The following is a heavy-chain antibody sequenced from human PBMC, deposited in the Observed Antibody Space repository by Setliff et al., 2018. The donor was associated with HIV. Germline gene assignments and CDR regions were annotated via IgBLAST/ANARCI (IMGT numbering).Heavy chain of an antibody. CDR3: ARVPVSNYYYYMDV. Sequence: ASVKVSCKISGYIFSHYGVTWVRQAPGQGLEYMGYISGYTGITHYAQSFQGRVTMTTDPSKYTAYMELRSLRSADSAVYYCARVPVSNYYYYMDVWGKGTTVTVSS. CDR1: GYIFSHYG. J-gene: IGHJ6*03. CDR2: ISGYTGIT. V-gene: IGHV1-18*01.